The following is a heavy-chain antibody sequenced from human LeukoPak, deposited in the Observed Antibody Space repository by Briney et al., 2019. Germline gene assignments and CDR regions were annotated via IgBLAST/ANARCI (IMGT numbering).Heavy chain of an antibody. D-gene: IGHD6-13*01. CDR1: GFTFSGSA. Sequence: GGSLRLSCAASGFTFSGSAMHWVRQASGKGLEWVGRIRSKANSYATAYAASVKGRFTISRDDSKNTAYLQMNSLKTEDTAVYYCTRLYSSSRTDYFDYWGQGTLVTVSS. CDR2: IRSKANSYAT. J-gene: IGHJ4*02. CDR3: TRLYSSSRTDYFDY. V-gene: IGHV3-73*01.